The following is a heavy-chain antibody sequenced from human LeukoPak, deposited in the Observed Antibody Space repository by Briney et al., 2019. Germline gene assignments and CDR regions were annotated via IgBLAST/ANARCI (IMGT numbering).Heavy chain of an antibody. CDR2: MNPHSGNT. J-gene: IGHJ3*02. Sequence: ASVKVSCKASGYTFTFYDIQWVRQAAGQGLEWMGWMNPHSGNTGYAQKFLGRITLTRNTSTSMAYMELTSLKSEDTAVYYCARGRRDVFDIRGQGTTVTVS. V-gene: IGHV1-8*03. CDR1: GYTFTFYD. CDR3: ARGRRDVFDI.